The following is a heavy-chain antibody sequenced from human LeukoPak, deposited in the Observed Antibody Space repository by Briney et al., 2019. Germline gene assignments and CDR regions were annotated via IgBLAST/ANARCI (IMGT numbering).Heavy chain of an antibody. V-gene: IGHV3-23*01. D-gene: IGHD3-3*01. CDR2: ISGSGGST. CDR3: ATDVLRFLRSSS. Sequence: TGGSLRLSCAASGFTFSSYAMSWVRQAPGKGLEWVSAISGSGGSTYYADSVKGRFTISRDNSKNTLYLQMNSLRAEDTAVYYCATDVLRFLRSSSWGQGTLVTVSS. CDR1: GFTFSSYA. J-gene: IGHJ4*02.